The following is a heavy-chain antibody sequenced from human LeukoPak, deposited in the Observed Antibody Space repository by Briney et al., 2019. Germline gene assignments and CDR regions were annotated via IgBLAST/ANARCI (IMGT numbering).Heavy chain of an antibody. CDR1: GGTFSSYA. CDR2: IIPVFGTT. V-gene: IGHV1-69*13. D-gene: IGHD2-8*01. Sequence: SVKVSCKASGGTFSSYAVSWVRQAPGQGLEWMGGIIPVFGTTKYAQRFQGRVTITADESTSTAYMELSSLRSEDTAVYYCAREGDIVLNSFDIWGQGTMVTVSS. CDR3: AREGDIVLNSFDI. J-gene: IGHJ3*02.